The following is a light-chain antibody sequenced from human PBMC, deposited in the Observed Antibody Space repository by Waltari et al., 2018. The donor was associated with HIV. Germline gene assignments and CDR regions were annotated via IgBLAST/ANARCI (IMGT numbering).Light chain of an antibody. CDR2: WAS. CDR1: QGGLYSSNNRNH. J-gene: IGKJ3*01. CDR3: QQYYSSPWN. Sequence: DIVMTPSPDPLAVSLGERATINCKSSQGGLYSSNNRNHLAWYQQKPGQPPRLLIYWASTRESGVPDRFSGSGSGTDFTLTISSLQAEDVAVYYCQQYYSSPWNFGPGTKVDIK. V-gene: IGKV4-1*01.